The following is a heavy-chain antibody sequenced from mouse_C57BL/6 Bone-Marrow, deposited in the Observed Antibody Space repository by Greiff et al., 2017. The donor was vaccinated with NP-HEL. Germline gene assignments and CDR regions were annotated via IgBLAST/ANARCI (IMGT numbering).Heavy chain of an antibody. CDR3: AREDDYGSSYPWFAY. D-gene: IGHD1-1*01. CDR2: ILPGSGST. V-gene: IGHV1-9*01. J-gene: IGHJ3*01. CDR1: GYTFTGYW. Sequence: QVQLQQSGAELMKPGASVKLSCKATGYTFTGYWIEWVKQRPGHGLEWIGEILPGSGSTNYNEKFKGKATFTVDTSSNTAYMQLSSLTTEDSAIYYCAREDDYGSSYPWFAYWGQGTLVTVSA.